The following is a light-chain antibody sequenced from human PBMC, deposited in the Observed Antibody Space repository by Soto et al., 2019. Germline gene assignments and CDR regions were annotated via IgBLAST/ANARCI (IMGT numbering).Light chain of an antibody. J-gene: IGKJ5*01. CDR3: QQGGNWPLT. CDR2: DAS. CDR1: QSVSSH. V-gene: IGKV3-11*01. Sequence: EIVMTQSPATLSVSPGERATVSCMASQSVSSHLAWYQQKRGQAPRLLIYDASSRATGIPARFSGSGSGTDFTLTISSLEPEDFAVYYCQQGGNWPLTFGQGTRLEI.